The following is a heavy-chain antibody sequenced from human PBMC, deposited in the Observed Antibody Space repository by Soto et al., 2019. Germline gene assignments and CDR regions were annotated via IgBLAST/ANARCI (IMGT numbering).Heavy chain of an antibody. CDR3: ARRITIFGVVNSGDAFDI. D-gene: IGHD3-3*01. CDR2: IYPGDSDT. Sequence: PGESRKISCKGSGYSFTSYWIGWVRQMPGKGLEWMGIIYPGDSDTRYSPSFQGQVTISADKSISTAYLQWSSLKASDTAMYYCARRITIFGVVNSGDAFDIWGQGTMVTVSS. J-gene: IGHJ3*02. CDR1: GYSFTSYW. V-gene: IGHV5-51*01.